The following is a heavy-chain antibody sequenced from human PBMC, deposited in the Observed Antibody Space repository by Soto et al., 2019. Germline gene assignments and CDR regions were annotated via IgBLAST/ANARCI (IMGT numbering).Heavy chain of an antibody. CDR1: GGFVSSGNYY. D-gene: IGHD1-1*01. V-gene: IGHV4-34*01. CDR3: ARVERGTATTVVDAFDI. CDR2: MSHSGGT. Sequence: QVQLQQWGAGLLKPSETLSLTCAVYGGFVSSGNYYWSWIRQPPGKGLEWIGVMSHSGGTRSNPSLKSRVTISVDTSKNQFSLAMSSVTAADTALYYCARVERGTATTVVDAFDIWGPGTMVTVSS. J-gene: IGHJ3*02.